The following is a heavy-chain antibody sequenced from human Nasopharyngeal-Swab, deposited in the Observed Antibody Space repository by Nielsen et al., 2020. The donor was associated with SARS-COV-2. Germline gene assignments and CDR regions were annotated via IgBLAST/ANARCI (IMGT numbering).Heavy chain of an antibody. V-gene: IGHV4-59*01. Sequence: SETLSLTCSVSGCSISNYYWSWIRQPPGKGLGGIGYIFYSGSTNSNPSLQSRVTISADMSKNHLSLKLNSVTAADTAVYYCAREGRYCGTTACDPEFYYGMDVWGQGTTVTVSS. J-gene: IGHJ6*02. D-gene: IGHD2-2*01. CDR1: GCSISNYY. CDR3: AREGRYCGTTACDPEFYYGMDV. CDR2: IFYSGST.